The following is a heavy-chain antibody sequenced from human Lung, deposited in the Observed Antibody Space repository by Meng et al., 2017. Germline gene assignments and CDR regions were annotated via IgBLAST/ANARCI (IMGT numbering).Heavy chain of an antibody. CDR3: ARENVGDGGYDFDF. J-gene: IGHJ4*02. V-gene: IGHV1-2*06. CDR1: GYTFTDYY. CDR2: INPNSGGT. D-gene: IGHD5-12*01. Sequence: QVQRVQAGAEVKKPGASVKVFCKASGYTFTDYYIHWVRQAPGQGLEWMGRINPNSGGTNYVQKFQGRVTMTRDTSISTAYMELTRLRSDDTAIYYCARENVGDGGYDFDFWGRGTLVTVSS.